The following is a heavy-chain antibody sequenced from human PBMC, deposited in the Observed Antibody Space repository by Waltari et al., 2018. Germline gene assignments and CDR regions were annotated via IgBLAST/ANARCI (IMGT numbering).Heavy chain of an antibody. CDR2: IPFDGSNE. V-gene: IGHV3-30-3*01. CDR3: VRDRGGSGYTYTPSFDI. CDR1: GFTFSTYA. D-gene: IGHD5-18*01. J-gene: IGHJ3*02. Sequence: QVQLVESGGGVVQPGRSLRLSCAASGFTFSTYAMHWVRQAPDKGRKLVAVIPFDGSNEYYIDSVKGRFTISRDNSKNTLYLQMNTLRAEDTAVYYCVRDRGGSGYTYTPSFDIWGQGTMVTVSS.